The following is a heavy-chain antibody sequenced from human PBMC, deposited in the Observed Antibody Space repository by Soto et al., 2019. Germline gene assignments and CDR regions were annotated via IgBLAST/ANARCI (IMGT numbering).Heavy chain of an antibody. V-gene: IGHV3-23*01. D-gene: IGHD2-21*01. Sequence: EVQLLESGGGLVQPGGSLRLSCAASGFTFSNHGMSWVRQAPGKGLEWVSAIRDSGATTYYADSVKGRFTISRDNSNNTLYLQMNSLRAEDTATYYCAKDYGWLSSSWGQGTLVTVSS. CDR1: GFTFSNHG. CDR3: AKDYGWLSSS. J-gene: IGHJ5*02. CDR2: IRDSGATT.